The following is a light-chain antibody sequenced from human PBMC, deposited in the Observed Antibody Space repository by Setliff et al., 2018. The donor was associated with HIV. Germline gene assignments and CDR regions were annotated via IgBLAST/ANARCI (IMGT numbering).Light chain of an antibody. V-gene: IGKV3-15*01. Sequence: EIVMTQSPATLSVSPGERATLFCRASQSISSSLAWYQQKPGQAPRLLIYGASTRATGIPARFSGSWSGTEFTLTISSLQSEDFAVYYCQQYNNWPPLTVGGGTKVDIK. J-gene: IGKJ4*01. CDR2: GAS. CDR3: QQYNNWPPLT. CDR1: QSISSS.